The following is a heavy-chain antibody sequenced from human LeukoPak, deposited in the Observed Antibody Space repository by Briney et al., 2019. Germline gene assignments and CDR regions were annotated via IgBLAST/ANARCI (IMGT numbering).Heavy chain of an antibody. D-gene: IGHD6-13*01. CDR3: ARDEVAGIAAAGLLY. CDR2: ISYDGSNK. Sequence: GGSLRLSCAASGFTFSSYAMHWVRQAPGKGLEWVAAISYDGSNKYYADSVKGRFTISRDNSKNTLYLQMNSLRAEDTAVYYCARDEVAGIAAAGLLYWGQGTLVTVSS. CDR1: GFTFSSYA. V-gene: IGHV3-30*04. J-gene: IGHJ4*02.